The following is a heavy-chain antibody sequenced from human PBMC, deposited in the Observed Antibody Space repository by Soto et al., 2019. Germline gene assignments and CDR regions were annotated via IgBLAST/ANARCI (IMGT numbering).Heavy chain of an antibody. J-gene: IGHJ6*02. CDR2: IYPGDSDT. D-gene: IGHD4-4*01. CDR1: GYSFTSYW. Sequence: PGESLKISCKGSGYSFTSYWIGWVRQMPGKGLEWMGIIYPGDSDTRYSPSFQGQVTISADKSISTAYLQWSSLKASDTAMYYCARLSGYSNPTGVRRRGCYYYGMDVWGQGTTVTVSS. CDR3: ARLSGYSNPTGVRRRGCYYYGMDV. V-gene: IGHV5-51*01.